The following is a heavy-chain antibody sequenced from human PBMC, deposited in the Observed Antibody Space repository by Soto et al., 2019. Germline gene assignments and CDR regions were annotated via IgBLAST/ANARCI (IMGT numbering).Heavy chain of an antibody. CDR3: VRSPGGLDC. CDR1: GFTFSYYA. Sequence: PGGSLRLSCSASGFTFSYYAMHWVRQAPGKGLEYVSAISSNGGTTYYADSVRGRFTISRDISKSTLYLQMSGLRPEDTAVYYCVRSPGGLDCWGQGTLVTVSS. V-gene: IGHV3-64D*06. J-gene: IGHJ4*02. CDR2: ISSNGGTT. D-gene: IGHD3-16*01.